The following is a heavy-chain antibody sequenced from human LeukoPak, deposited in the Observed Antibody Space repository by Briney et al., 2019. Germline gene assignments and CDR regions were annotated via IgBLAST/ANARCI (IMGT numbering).Heavy chain of an antibody. D-gene: IGHD6-13*01. J-gene: IGHJ4*02. CDR3: ARASRTGSSYSSSWYGQDY. CDR2: IYHSGST. V-gene: IGHV4-4*02. Sequence: KSSETLSLTCAISGGSISSSHWWSWVRQRPGKGLEWTGDIYHSGSTNYNPSLKSRVTISVDKSKNQFSLKLSSVTAADTAVYYCARASRTGSSYSSSWYGQDYWGQGTLVTVSS. CDR1: GGSISSSHW.